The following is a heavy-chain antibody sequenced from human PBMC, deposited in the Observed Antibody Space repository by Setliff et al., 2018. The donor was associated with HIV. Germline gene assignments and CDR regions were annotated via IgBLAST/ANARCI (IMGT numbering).Heavy chain of an antibody. CDR2: IWYDGSNK. Sequence: SCAASGFTFSSYGMHWVRQAPGKGLEWVAVIWYDGSNKYYADSVKGRFTISRDDSKSIAYLQMNSLKTEDTAVYYCTRDLTLWFGELYYYYGMDVWGQGTTVTVSS. V-gene: IGHV3-33*01. CDR1: GFTFSSYG. J-gene: IGHJ6*02. CDR3: TRDLTLWFGELYYYYGMDV. D-gene: IGHD3-10*01.